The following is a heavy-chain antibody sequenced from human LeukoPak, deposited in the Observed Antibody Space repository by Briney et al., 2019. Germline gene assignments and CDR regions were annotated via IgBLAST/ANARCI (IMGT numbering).Heavy chain of an antibody. J-gene: IGHJ4*02. Sequence: SQTLSLTCTVSGGSISSGDYYWSWIRQPPGKGLEWIGYIYYSGSTYYNPSLKSRVTISVDTSKNQFSLKLSSVTAADTAVHYCARVSLLGHYFDYWGQGTLVTVSS. V-gene: IGHV4-30-4*08. CDR3: ARVSLLGHYFDY. CDR2: IYYSGST. CDR1: GGSISSGDYY.